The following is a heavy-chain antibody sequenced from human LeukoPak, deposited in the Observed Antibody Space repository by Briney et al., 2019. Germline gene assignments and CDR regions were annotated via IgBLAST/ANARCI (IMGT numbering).Heavy chain of an antibody. Sequence: SETLSLTCTVSGGSISSYYWSWIRQPPGKGLEWIGYIYYSGGTNYNPSLKSRVTMSVDTSKNQFSLKLSSVTAADTAVYYCARTMYSSSWYPFDYWGQGTLVTVSS. CDR3: ARTMYSSSWYPFDY. V-gene: IGHV4-59*12. CDR2: IYYSGGT. J-gene: IGHJ4*02. D-gene: IGHD6-13*01. CDR1: GGSISSYY.